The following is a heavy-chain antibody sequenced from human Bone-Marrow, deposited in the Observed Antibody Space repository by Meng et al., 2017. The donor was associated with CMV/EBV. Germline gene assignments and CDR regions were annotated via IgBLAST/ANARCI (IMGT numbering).Heavy chain of an antibody. D-gene: IGHD3-10*01. Sequence: GGSLRLSCAASGFTVSSNYMSWVRQAPGKGLEWVSVIYSGGSTYYADSVKGRFTISRDNSKNTLYLQMNSLRAEDTAVYYCARDLAPYYYGSGSYYRTNWFVPWGQGSLVAVAS. J-gene: IGHJ5*02. CDR3: ARDLAPYYYGSGSYYRTNWFVP. CDR2: IYSGGST. V-gene: IGHV3-66*02. CDR1: GFTVSSNY.